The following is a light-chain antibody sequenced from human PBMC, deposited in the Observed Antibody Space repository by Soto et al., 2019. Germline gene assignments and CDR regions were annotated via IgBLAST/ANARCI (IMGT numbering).Light chain of an antibody. V-gene: IGKV1-33*01. J-gene: IGKJ2*01. CDR2: DAS. Sequence: DIQMTQSPSSLSASVGDRVTITCQASQGINNYLNWYQQKLGKAPKLLIYDASNLEIGVPSRFSGSASGTDFTLTIFSLQPEDIATYYCQPYDKLPYTFGQGTKLEIK. CDR3: QPYDKLPYT. CDR1: QGINNY.